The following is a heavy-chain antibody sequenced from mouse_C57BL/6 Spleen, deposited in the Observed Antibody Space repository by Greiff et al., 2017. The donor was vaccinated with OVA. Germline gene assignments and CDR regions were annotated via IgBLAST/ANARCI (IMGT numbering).Heavy chain of an antibody. Sequence: QVQLKESGPGILQPSQTLSLTCSFSGFSLSTFGMGVGWIRQPSGKGLEWLAHIWWDDDKYYNPALKSRLTISKDTSKNQVFLKIANVDTADTATYYCARIVTYYSNYHFDYWGQGTTLTVSS. CDR2: IWWDDDK. V-gene: IGHV8-8*01. CDR3: ARIVTYYSNYHFDY. J-gene: IGHJ2*01. D-gene: IGHD2-5*01. CDR1: GFSLSTFGMG.